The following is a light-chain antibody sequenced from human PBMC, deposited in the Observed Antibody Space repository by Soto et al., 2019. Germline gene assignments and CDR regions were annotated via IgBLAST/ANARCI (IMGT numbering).Light chain of an antibody. CDR1: GSDVGSYDL. CDR3: CSYAGSDTYV. Sequence: QSVLTQPASVSGSPGQSITISCTETGSDVGSYDLVSWYQQHPGKAPKLVISDVTKRPSGVSNRFSGSKSGNTASLTISGLQAEDEADYYCCSYAGSDTYVFGTGTKVTVL. V-gene: IGLV2-23*02. J-gene: IGLJ1*01. CDR2: DVT.